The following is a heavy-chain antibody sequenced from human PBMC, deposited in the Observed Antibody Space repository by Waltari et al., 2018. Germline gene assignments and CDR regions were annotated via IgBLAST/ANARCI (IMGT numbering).Heavy chain of an antibody. V-gene: IGHV3-7*01. Sequence: EVQLVASGGGLVQPGGSLILSCEASGFTVNNYWMSWVRQAPGKGLEWVANIKQDGSEKYYMDSVKGRFTISRDNAKNSLYLRMNSLRAEDTAVYYCARDVFYTNWFDPWGQGTLVTVSS. D-gene: IGHD2-8*01. J-gene: IGHJ5*02. CDR3: ARDVFYTNWFDP. CDR2: IKQDGSEK. CDR1: GFTVNNYW.